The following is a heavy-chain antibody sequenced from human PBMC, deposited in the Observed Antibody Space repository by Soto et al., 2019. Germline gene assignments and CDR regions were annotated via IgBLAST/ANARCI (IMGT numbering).Heavy chain of an antibody. CDR1: GDTFPNFA. V-gene: IGHV1-69*01. Sequence: QMQLVQSGAEKKKPGSSVKVSCQASGDTFPNFAVTWVRQAPEQGLEWIGGVAPTFDTRSYAQRFQGRVTITADEPNGTSYRELSNLKSEDTAINYWARMDASLLGGGEWFDPWGQGTLVTVSS. J-gene: IGHJ5*02. D-gene: IGHD3-16*01. CDR2: VAPTFDTR. CDR3: ARMDASLLGGGEWFDP.